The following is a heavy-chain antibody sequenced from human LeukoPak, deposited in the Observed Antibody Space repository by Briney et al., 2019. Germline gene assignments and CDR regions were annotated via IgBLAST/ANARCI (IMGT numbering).Heavy chain of an antibody. CDR3: ARDFRSSLTI. CDR2: IKQDGSDK. J-gene: IGHJ4*02. D-gene: IGHD3-10*01. Sequence: PGGSLRLSCAASGFTFSSYWMSWVRQAPGKGLEWVANIKQDGSDKNYVDSVEGRFTISRDNAENSLFLQMNSLRAEDTAVYYCARDFRSSLTIWGQGVLVTVSS. CDR1: GFTFSSYW. V-gene: IGHV3-7*01.